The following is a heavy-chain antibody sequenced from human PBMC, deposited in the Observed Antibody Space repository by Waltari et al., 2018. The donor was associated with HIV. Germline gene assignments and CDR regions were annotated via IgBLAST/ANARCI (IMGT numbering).Heavy chain of an antibody. CDR2: ISGSGNGT. V-gene: IGHV3-23*01. CDR3: AKDRLARRVVYYGMDV. D-gene: IGHD3-16*01. CDR1: GFNFANFA. Sequence: EMQLLESGGGLRQPGGALRLSCVGSGFNFANFAMSWVRQVPGKGVEWVSVISGSGNGTYYPDSLKGRFTISRDNSKNTLYLQMNSLRADDTAVYYCAKDRLARRVVYYGMDVWGQGTTVTVSS. J-gene: IGHJ6*02.